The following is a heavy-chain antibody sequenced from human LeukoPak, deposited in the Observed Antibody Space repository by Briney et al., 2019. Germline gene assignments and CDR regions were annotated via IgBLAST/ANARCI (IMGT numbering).Heavy chain of an antibody. V-gene: IGHV3-53*01. CDR1: GLTVSSNY. Sequence: PGGSLRLSCAASGLTVSSNYMSWVRQAPGKGLEWVSVIYSGGSRYYADSVKGRFTISRDNAKNSLYLQMNSLRAEDTAVYYCARDGNSYYYYYMDVWGKGTTVTISS. CDR2: IYSGGSR. CDR3: ARDGNSYYYYYMDV. J-gene: IGHJ6*03. D-gene: IGHD4-23*01.